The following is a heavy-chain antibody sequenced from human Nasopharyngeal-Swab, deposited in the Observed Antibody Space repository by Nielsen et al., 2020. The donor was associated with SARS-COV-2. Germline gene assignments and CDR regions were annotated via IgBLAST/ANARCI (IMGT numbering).Heavy chain of an antibody. V-gene: IGHV4-31*03. CDR2: IYYSGST. CDR1: GGSISSGGYY. J-gene: IGHJ6*03. CDR3: ARDGSSSSVTRYMDV. D-gene: IGHD2-2*01. Sequence: SETLSLTCTVSGGSISSGGYYWSWIRQHPGKGLEWIGYIYYSGSTYYNPSLKSRVTISVDTSKNQFSLKLSSVTAADTAVYYCARDGSSSSVTRYMDVWGKGTTVTVSS.